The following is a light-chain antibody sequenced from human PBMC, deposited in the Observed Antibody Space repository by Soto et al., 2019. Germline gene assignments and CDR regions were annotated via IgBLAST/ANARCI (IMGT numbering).Light chain of an antibody. V-gene: IGLV2-11*01. Sequence: QSALTQPRSVSGSPGQSVTISCTGTSSDVGGYNYVSWYQQHPGKAPKLMIYDVSKRPSGVPDRFSGSKSGNTASLTISGLXAEDEADYYCCSYAGSYTHYVFGTGTKVTVL. J-gene: IGLJ1*01. CDR1: SSDVGGYNY. CDR3: CSYAGSYTHYV. CDR2: DVS.